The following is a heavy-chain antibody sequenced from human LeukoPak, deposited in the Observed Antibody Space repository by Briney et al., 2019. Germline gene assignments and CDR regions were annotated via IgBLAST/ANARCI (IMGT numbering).Heavy chain of an antibody. J-gene: IGHJ4*02. CDR2: ISAYNGNT. CDR3: ARDLRFLEWLSLAPYFDY. Sequence: ASVKVSCKASGYTFSSYGISWVRQAPGQGLEWMGWISAYNGNTNYALKFQGTVIMTTDTSTSTAYMELRSLRSDDTAVYYCARDLRFLEWLSLAPYFDYWGQGTLVTVSS. V-gene: IGHV1-18*01. CDR1: GYTFSSYG. D-gene: IGHD3-3*01.